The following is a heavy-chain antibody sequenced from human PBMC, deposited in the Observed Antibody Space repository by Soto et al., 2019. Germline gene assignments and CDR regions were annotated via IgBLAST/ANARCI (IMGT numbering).Heavy chain of an antibody. V-gene: IGHV3-73*01. J-gene: IGHJ4*02. Sequence: PGGSLRLSCAASGFTFRGSAMHWVRQASGKGLEWVGRIRSKANSYATAYAASVKGRFTISRDDSKNTAYLQMNSLKTEDTAGEDCITYSGSYTCYWGQGTLVTVSS. CDR2: IRSKANSYAT. CDR3: ITYSGSYTCY. D-gene: IGHD1-26*01. CDR1: GFTFRGSA.